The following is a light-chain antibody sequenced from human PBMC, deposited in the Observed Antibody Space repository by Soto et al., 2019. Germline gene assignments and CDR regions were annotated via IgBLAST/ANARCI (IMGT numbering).Light chain of an antibody. CDR3: QQYNSYPWT. CDR1: QSISSW. V-gene: IGKV1-5*03. CDR2: KAS. J-gene: IGKJ1*01. Sequence: DIQMTQSPSTLSASVGYRVTITCRASQSISSWLAWYQQKPGKAPKLLIYKASTLESGVPSNFGGSGSGTESTLTISSLQPEDFATYYCQQYNSYPWTFGQGTKVDIK.